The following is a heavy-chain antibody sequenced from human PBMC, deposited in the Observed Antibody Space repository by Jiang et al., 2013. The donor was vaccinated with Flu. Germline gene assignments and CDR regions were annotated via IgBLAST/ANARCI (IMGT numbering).Heavy chain of an antibody. CDR2: IYPGDSDT. J-gene: IGHJ5*02. D-gene: IGHD1-7*01. CDR3: AKAANDQYNWNYANWFDP. V-gene: IGHV5-51*03. Sequence: GAEVKKPGESLKISCKGSGYSFTSYWIGWVRQMPGKGLEWMGIIYPGDSDTRYSPSFQGQVTISADKSISTAYLQWSSLKASDTAMYYCAKAANDQYNWNYANWFDPWGQGTLVTVSS. CDR1: GYSFTSYW.